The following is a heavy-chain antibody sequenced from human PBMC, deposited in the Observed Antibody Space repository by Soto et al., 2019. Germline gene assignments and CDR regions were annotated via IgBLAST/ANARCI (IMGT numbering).Heavy chain of an antibody. CDR1: GFTFSNHW. CDR3: ARGHYYAMDV. J-gene: IGHJ6*02. Sequence: GGSLRLSCTASGFTFSNHWMHWVRQGPGQGLVWVSRINTDGSSTTYADSVKGRFSISRDNAKNTVYLQMSSLRAEDTAVYYCARGHYYAMDVWGQGATVTVSS. V-gene: IGHV3-74*01. CDR2: INTDGSST.